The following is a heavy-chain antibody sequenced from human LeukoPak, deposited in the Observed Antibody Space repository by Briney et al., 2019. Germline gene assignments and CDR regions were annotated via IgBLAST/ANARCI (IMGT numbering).Heavy chain of an antibody. J-gene: IGHJ6*03. CDR2: ITSSGSTI. Sequence: GGSLRLSCAASGFIFSSYEMNWVRQAPGKGLEWVSYITSSGSTIYYADSVKGRFTISRDNAKNSLYLQMNSLRAEDTAVYYWAKDSDISYYYYMDVWGKGTTVTISS. V-gene: IGHV3-48*03. D-gene: IGHD3-16*01. CDR1: GFIFSSYE. CDR3: AKDSDISYYYYMDV.